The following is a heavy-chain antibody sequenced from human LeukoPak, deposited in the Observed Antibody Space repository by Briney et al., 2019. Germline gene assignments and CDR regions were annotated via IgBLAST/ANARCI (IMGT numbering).Heavy chain of an antibody. D-gene: IGHD2-2*03. CDR1: GDSINGYF. J-gene: IGHJ5*02. V-gene: IGHV4-59*08. CDR3: ARHEVMDIGDWFDP. Sequence: SETLSLTCTVSGDSINGYFWSWIRQPPGKGLEWIGYIYYSGGTNYNPSLKSRVTISVDTSKNQFSLKLSSVSAADTAVYYCARHEVMDIGDWFDPWGQGTLVTVSS. CDR2: IYYSGGT.